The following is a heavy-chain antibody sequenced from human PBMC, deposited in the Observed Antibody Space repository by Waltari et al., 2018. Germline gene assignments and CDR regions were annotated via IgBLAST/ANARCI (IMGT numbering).Heavy chain of an antibody. CDR1: GLTYG. Sequence: QVQLVESGGGVVQPGRSLRLSCVASGLTYGMHWARQAPGKGLEWVSFISYDGNNKYYVDSVKGRFTISRDNSKNTLHLQMNSLRAEDTAVYYCGRDVEGAPVDWGQGTLVIVSS. J-gene: IGHJ4*02. V-gene: IGHV3-30*03. CDR3: GRDVEGAPVD. D-gene: IGHD2-15*01. CDR2: ISYDGNNK.